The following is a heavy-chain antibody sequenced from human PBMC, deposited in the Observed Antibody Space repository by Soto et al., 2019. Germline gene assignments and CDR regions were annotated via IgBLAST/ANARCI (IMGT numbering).Heavy chain of an antibody. Sequence: SETLSLTCTVSGGSISSSSYYWGWIRQPPGKGLEWIGSIYYSGSTYYNPSLKSRVTISVDTSKNQFSLKLSSVTAADTAVYYCARGSPLGYCSSLPRSLYKNNWFDPWGQGTLVTVSS. V-gene: IGHV4-39*01. D-gene: IGHD2-2*01. J-gene: IGHJ5*02. CDR1: GGSISSSSYY. CDR2: IYYSGST. CDR3: ARGSPLGYCSSLPRSLYKNNWFDP.